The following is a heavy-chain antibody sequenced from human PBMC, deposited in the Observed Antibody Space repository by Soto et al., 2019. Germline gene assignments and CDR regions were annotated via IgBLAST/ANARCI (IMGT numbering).Heavy chain of an antibody. Sequence: ASVKVSCKASDYTFASYGVSWVRQAPGQGLEWMGWISAYTGNTNYAQKFQGRVTLTTDTSTSTAYMELRSLTSDDTALYYCARDVDERLTGYYIPFDYWGQRTQVTVSS. J-gene: IGHJ4*02. CDR2: ISAYTGNT. CDR1: DYTFASYG. V-gene: IGHV1-18*01. CDR3: ARDVDERLTGYYIPFDY. D-gene: IGHD3-9*01.